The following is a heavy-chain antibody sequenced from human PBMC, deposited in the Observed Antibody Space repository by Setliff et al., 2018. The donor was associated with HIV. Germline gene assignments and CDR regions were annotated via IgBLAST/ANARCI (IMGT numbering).Heavy chain of an antibody. CDR3: ARSSYYGSGSYTDY. Sequence: SETLSLTCTVSGGSFSSVSYYWNWIRQPAGKGLEWTGRIYFSGSTNYNPSLKSRVTISVDTSKKQFSLKLRSVTAADTAVYYCARSSYYGSGSYTDYWGQGTLVTVSS. V-gene: IGHV4-61*02. J-gene: IGHJ4*02. D-gene: IGHD3-10*01. CDR2: IYFSGST. CDR1: GGSFSSVSYY.